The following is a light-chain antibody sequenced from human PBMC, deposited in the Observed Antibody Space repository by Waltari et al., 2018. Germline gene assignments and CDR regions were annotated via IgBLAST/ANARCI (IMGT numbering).Light chain of an antibody. V-gene: IGKV3-15*01. J-gene: IGKJ1*01. CDR3: QQYNDWPRT. Sequence: ELVMTQSPATLSVSPGDRAPLSCRASQRVSSNVAWYQQKPGQAPRLLIYGASTRATGLPARFSGSGSGTVFTLTISSLQSEDFAVYYCQQYNDWPRTFGQGTKVEIK. CDR1: QRVSSN. CDR2: GAS.